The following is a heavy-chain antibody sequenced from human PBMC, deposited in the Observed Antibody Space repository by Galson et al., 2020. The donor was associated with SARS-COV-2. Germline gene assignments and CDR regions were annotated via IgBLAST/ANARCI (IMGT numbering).Heavy chain of an antibody. Sequence: IDQLGESLKISCAASGFTFSSYAMHWVRQAPGKGLEWVAVISYDGSNKYYADSVKGRFTISRDNSKNTLYLQMNSLRAEDTAVYYCARDGAYYDILTGYYTNLYYYYYYYMDVWGKGTTVTVSS. CDR3: ARDGAYYDILTGYYTNLYYYYYYYMDV. CDR1: GFTFSSYA. J-gene: IGHJ6*03. CDR2: ISYDGSNK. D-gene: IGHD3-9*01. V-gene: IGHV3-30*04.